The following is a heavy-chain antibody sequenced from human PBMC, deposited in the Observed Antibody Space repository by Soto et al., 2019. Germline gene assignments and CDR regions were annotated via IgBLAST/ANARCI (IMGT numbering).Heavy chain of an antibody. J-gene: IGHJ4*02. CDR1: GGSFRGYY. V-gene: IGHV4-34*01. CDR3: ATLWSSNEGSS. Sequence: QVLLQPWGAGLLKPSETLALTCAVHGGSFRGYYWSWIRQPPGKGLEWIGDINHSGGPHYYTSLKSRVSIALDASKHQFSPQLSSVTAADTAVYYRATLWSSNEGSSWGQRTLVAVAS. CDR2: INHSGGP. D-gene: IGHD2-21*01.